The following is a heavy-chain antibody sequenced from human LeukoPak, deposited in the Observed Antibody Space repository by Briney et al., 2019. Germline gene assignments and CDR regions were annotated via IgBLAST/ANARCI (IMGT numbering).Heavy chain of an antibody. J-gene: IGHJ4*02. D-gene: IGHD4-11*01. V-gene: IGHV5-51*01. CDR2: IYPGDSDT. CDR1: GYSFTSYW. CDR3: ARHTVTTVDY. Sequence: GESLKIPFKGSGYSFTSYWIGWVRPMPGKGLEWMGIIYPGDSDTRYSPSFQGQVTISADKSISTAYLQWSSLKASDTAMYYCARHTVTTVDYWGQGTLVTVSS.